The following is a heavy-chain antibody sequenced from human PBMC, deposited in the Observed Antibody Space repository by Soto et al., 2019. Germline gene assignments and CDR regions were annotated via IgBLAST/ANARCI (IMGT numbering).Heavy chain of an antibody. CDR1: GVTFSSYA. V-gene: IGHV3-23*01. Sequence: GSLRLSCAASGVTFSSYAMSWVRQAPGKGLEWVSAISGSGGSTYYADSVKGRFTISRDNSKNTLYLQMNSLRAEDTAVYYCAKCGSGWSPVDYWGQGTLVTVSS. CDR2: ISGSGGST. CDR3: AKCGSGWSPVDY. J-gene: IGHJ4*02. D-gene: IGHD6-19*01.